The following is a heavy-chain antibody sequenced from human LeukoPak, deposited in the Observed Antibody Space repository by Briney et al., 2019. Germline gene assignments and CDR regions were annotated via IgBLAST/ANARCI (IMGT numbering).Heavy chain of an antibody. J-gene: IGHJ6*03. CDR1: GFTFSSYS. D-gene: IGHD2-2*01. Sequence: PGGSLRLSCAASGFTFSSYSMNWVRQAPGKGLEWVSSISSSSSYIYYADSVKGRFTISRDNAKNSLYLQMNSLRAEDTAVYYCARSGYQLLPYYYYYMDVWGKGTTVTVSS. CDR3: ARSGYQLLPYYYYYMDV. V-gene: IGHV3-21*01. CDR2: ISSSSSYI.